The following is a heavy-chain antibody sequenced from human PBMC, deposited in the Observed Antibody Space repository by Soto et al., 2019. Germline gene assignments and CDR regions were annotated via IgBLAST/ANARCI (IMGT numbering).Heavy chain of an antibody. J-gene: IGHJ6*02. D-gene: IGHD6-13*01. CDR3: ARDGGSSWYLRDYYYYYGMDV. V-gene: IGHV4-59*01. CDR1: GGSISSGY. Sequence: SETLSLTCSVSGGSISSGYWTWIRHPPGKRLEWIGYIYLGGSINYNPSLKSRVIISVDTAKNQFSLKLSSVTAADTAVYYCARDGGSSWYLRDYYYYYGMDVWGQETTVTVSS. CDR2: IYLGGSI.